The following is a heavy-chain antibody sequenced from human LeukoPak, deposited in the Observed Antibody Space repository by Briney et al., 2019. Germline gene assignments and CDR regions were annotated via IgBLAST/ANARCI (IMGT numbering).Heavy chain of an antibody. CDR1: GFTFSSYG. CDR2: IPYDGSNK. CDR3: AKDQFDP. V-gene: IGHV3-30*18. Sequence: GRSLRLSCAASGFTFSSYGMHWVRQAPGKGLEWVAVIPYDGSNKYYADSVKGRFTISRDNSKNTLYLQMNSLRAEDTAVYYCAKDQFDPWGQGTLVTVSS. J-gene: IGHJ5*02.